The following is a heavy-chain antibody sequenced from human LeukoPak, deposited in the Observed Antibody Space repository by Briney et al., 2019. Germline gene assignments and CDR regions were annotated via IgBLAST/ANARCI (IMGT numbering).Heavy chain of an antibody. CDR3: ARHVWPAADAFDI. J-gene: IGHJ3*02. CDR1: CGYISSYY. V-gene: IGHV4-59*08. D-gene: IGHD3-16*01. Sequence: SETLSHTRSVSCGYISSYYWSWLRQPPGKGLELSGYIYYSGNTNYNHSLKSRVTISVDTSKNQFSLRLSSVTAADTAVYYCARHVWPAADAFDIWGQGTMVTVSS. CDR2: IYYSGNT.